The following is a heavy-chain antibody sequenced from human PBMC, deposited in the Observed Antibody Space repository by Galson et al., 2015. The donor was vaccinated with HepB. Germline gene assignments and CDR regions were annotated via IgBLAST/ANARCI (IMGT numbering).Heavy chain of an antibody. J-gene: IGHJ4*02. CDR2: IYYSGST. CDR3: ARGGYYDSSGYYYYDY. D-gene: IGHD3-22*01. V-gene: IGHV4-30-4*06. Sequence: IRQHPGKGLEWIGYIYYSGSTYYNPSLKSRVTISVDTSKNQFSLKLSSVTAADTAVYYCARGGYYDSSGYYYYDYWGQGTQVTVSS.